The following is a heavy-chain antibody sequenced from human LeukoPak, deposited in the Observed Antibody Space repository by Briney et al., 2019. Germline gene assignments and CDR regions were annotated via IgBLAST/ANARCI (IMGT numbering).Heavy chain of an antibody. CDR3: ARALTRIYDYVWGSYDY. Sequence: GGSLRLSCAASGFTFSSHSMNWVRQAPGKGLEWVSSISSSSGYIYYADSMKGRFTISRDNAKNSLYLQMNSLRAEDTAVYYCARALTRIYDYVWGSYDYWGQGTLVTVSS. V-gene: IGHV3-21*01. D-gene: IGHD3-16*01. CDR1: GFTFSSHS. CDR2: ISSSSGYI. J-gene: IGHJ4*02.